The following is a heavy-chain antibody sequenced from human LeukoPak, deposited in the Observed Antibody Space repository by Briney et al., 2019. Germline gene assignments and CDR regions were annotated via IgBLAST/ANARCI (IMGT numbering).Heavy chain of an antibody. CDR3: ARAPRGNSGYCSSTSCTDHRYNWFDP. D-gene: IGHD2-2*01. CDR1: GYTFTSYG. CDR2: ISAYNGNT. V-gene: IGHV1-18*01. Sequence: ASVKVSCKASGYTFTSYGISWVRQAPGQGLEWMGWISAYNGNTNYAQKFQGRVTITRDTSASTAYMEVSSLRSEDTAVYYCARAPRGNSGYCSSTSCTDHRYNWFDPWGQGTLVTVSS. J-gene: IGHJ5*02.